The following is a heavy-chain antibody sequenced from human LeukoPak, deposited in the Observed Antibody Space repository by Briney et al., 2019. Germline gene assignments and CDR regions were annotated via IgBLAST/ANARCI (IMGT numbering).Heavy chain of an antibody. CDR2: ITGSGDST. J-gene: IGHJ1*01. CDR1: GFTFSIYA. Sequence: PGGSLRLSCVASGFTFSIYAMSWVRQAPGKGLEWVSGITGSGDSTYNADSVRGRFTISRDNSKNTLYLQMNSLRAADTAVYYCAKRIAVAGTRYFQDWGQGTLVTVSS. V-gene: IGHV3-23*01. CDR3: AKRIAVAGTRYFQD. D-gene: IGHD6-19*01.